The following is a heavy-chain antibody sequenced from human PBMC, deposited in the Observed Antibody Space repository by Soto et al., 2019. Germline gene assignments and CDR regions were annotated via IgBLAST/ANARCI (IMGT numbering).Heavy chain of an antibody. Sequence: GESLKISCKGSGYSFTSYWIGWVRQMPGKGLEWMGIIYPGDSDTRYSPSFQGQVTISADKSISTAYLQWSSLKASDTAMYYCARHWQSGDFWSGYSNWFDPWGQGTLVNVSS. V-gene: IGHV5-51*01. D-gene: IGHD3-3*01. CDR1: GYSFTSYW. J-gene: IGHJ5*02. CDR3: ARHWQSGDFWSGYSNWFDP. CDR2: IYPGDSDT.